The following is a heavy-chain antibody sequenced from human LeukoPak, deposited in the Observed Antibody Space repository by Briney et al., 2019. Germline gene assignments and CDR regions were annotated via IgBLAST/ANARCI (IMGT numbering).Heavy chain of an antibody. CDR1: GVSISSGGYY. Sequence: SETLSLTCTVSGVSISSGGYYWSWIRQHPGKGLEWIGYIYYSGSTYYNPSLKSRLTISLDTSSNQFSLKLNSVTAAHTAVYYCARGPVRDYSNYWGQGTLVTVSS. D-gene: IGHD4-11*01. V-gene: IGHV4-31*03. J-gene: IGHJ4*02. CDR2: IYYSGST. CDR3: ARGPVRDYSNY.